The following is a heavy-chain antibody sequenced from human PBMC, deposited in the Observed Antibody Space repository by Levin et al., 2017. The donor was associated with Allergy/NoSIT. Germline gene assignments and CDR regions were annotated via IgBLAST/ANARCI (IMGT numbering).Heavy chain of an antibody. CDR1: GFTFSSYS. CDR2: ISGNGGST. CDR3: ARNPVEHRAYDY. V-gene: IGHV3-64*02. J-gene: IGHJ4*02. Sequence: GESLKISCAASGFTFSSYSMHWVRQAPGKGLEYVSAISGNGGSTYYADSVRGRFTISRDNSKNTLYLQMGSLGPEDMALYYCARNPVEHRAYDYWGQGTLVTVSS. D-gene: IGHD1-26*01.